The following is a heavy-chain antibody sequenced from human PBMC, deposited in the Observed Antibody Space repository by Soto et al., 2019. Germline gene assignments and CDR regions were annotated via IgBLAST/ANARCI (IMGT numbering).Heavy chain of an antibody. CDR1: GDSFTSYG. CDR3: ARFSGGVYNTYYFYYGMDV. J-gene: IGHJ6*02. D-gene: IGHD2-15*01. CDR2: ITTYNGNT. V-gene: IGHV1-18*04. Sequence: ASVKVSCKASGDSFTSYGISWVRQAPGQGLDWMGWITTYNGNTKYAQDLQGRVTMTTDTSTSTAYMELRSLRSDDTAVYYCARFSGGVYNTYYFYYGMDVWGQGTTVTVSS.